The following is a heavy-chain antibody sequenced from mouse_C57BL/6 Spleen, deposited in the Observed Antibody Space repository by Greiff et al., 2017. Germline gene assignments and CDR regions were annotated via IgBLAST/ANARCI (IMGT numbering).Heavy chain of an antibody. CDR1: GFTFSSYA. CDR3: ARAYGYPLDY. CDR2: ISDGGSYT. D-gene: IGHD2-2*01. Sequence: DVQLVESGGGLVKPGGSLKLSCAASGFTFSSYAMSWVRQTPEKRLEWVATISDGGSYTYYPDNVKGRFTISRDNAKNNLYLQMSHLKSEDTAMYYCARAYGYPLDYWGQGTTLTVSS. V-gene: IGHV5-4*01. J-gene: IGHJ2*01.